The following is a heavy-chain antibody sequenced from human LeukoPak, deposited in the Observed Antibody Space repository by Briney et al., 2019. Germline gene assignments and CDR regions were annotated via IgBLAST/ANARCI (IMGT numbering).Heavy chain of an antibody. J-gene: IGHJ4*02. V-gene: IGHV3-23*01. D-gene: IGHD3-22*01. Sequence: PGGSLRLSCAASGFTFTNYAMSWVRQAPGKGLEWVSAISSSASSTYYADSVKGRFTISRDNSKNTLYLQMNSLRAEDTAVYYCARVGEYYDSSGGFDYWGQGTLVTVSS. CDR2: ISSSASST. CDR1: GFTFTNYA. CDR3: ARVGEYYDSSGGFDY.